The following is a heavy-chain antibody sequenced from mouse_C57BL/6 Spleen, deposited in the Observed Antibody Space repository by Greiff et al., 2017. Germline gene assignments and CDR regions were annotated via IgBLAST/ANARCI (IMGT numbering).Heavy chain of an antibody. J-gene: IGHJ3*01. CDR2: ILPGSGST. Sequence: VQLQQSGAELMKPGASVKLSCKATGYTFTGYWIEWVKQRPGHGLEWIGEILPGSGSTNDNEKFKGKATFTADTSSNTAYMQLSSLTTEDSAIYYCARNNWDSNYVWFAYWGQGTLVTVSA. CDR3: ARNNWDSNYVWFAY. D-gene: IGHD2-5*01. V-gene: IGHV1-9*01. CDR1: GYTFTGYW.